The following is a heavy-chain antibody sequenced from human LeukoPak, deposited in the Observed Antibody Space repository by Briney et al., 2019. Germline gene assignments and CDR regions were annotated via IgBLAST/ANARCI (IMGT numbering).Heavy chain of an antibody. V-gene: IGHV3-11*06. CDR3: ARVPHRGKVAATPKYFDY. CDR2: ISSSSSYT. J-gene: IGHJ4*02. CDR1: GFTFSDYY. Sequence: RAGGSLRLSCAASGFTFSDYYMSWIRQAPGKGLEWVSYISSSSSYTNYADSVKGRFTISRDNAKNSLYLQMNSLRAEDTAVYYCARVPHRGKVAATPKYFDYWGQGTLVTVSS. D-gene: IGHD2-15*01.